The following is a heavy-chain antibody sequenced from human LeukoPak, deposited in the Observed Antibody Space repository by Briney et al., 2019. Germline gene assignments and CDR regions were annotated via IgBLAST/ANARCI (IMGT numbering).Heavy chain of an antibody. CDR3: AKESALLEWLFPIDY. D-gene: IGHD3-3*01. Sequence: PGGSLRLSCAASGFTFSSYAMSWVRQAPGKGLEWVSAISGSGGSTYYADSVKGRFTISRDNSKNTLYLQMDSLRAEDTAVYYCAKESALLEWLFPIDYWGQGTLVTVSS. CDR2: ISGSGGST. CDR1: GFTFSSYA. V-gene: IGHV3-23*01. J-gene: IGHJ4*02.